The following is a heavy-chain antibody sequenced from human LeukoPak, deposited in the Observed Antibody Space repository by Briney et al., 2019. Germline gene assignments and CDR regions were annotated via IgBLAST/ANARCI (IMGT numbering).Heavy chain of an antibody. J-gene: IGHJ4*02. CDR2: IYHSGST. CDR3: ARDQSSNNWNGN. CDR1: GYSISSGYY. Sequence: PSETLSLTCTVSGYSISSGYYWGWIRQPPGKGLEWIGSIYHSGSTYYNPSLKSRVTISVDTSKNQFSLKLSSVTAADTAVYYCARDQSSNNWNGNWGQGTLVTVSS. V-gene: IGHV4-38-2*02. D-gene: IGHD1-20*01.